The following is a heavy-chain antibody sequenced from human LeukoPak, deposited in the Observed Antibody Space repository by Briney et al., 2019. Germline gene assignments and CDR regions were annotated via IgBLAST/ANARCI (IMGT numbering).Heavy chain of an antibody. CDR3: ARNGEVGATAFDY. J-gene: IGHJ4*02. CDR1: GGSISSYY. D-gene: IGHD1-26*01. V-gene: IGHV4-59*08. CDR2: IYYSGST. Sequence: SETLSLTCTVSGGSISSYYWSWIRQPPGKGLEWIGYIYYSGSTNYNPSLKGRVTISVDTSKNQFSLKLSSVTAADTAVYYCARNGEVGATAFDYWGQGTLVTVSS.